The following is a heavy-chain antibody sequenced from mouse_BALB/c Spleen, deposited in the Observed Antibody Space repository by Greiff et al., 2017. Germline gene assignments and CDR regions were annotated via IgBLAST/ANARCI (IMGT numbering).Heavy chain of an antibody. CDR3: ARRKSVGYGLDY. CDR2: ISSGGGST. J-gene: IGHJ2*01. CDR1: GFAFSSYD. D-gene: IGHD2-10*02. Sequence: EVKLQESGGGLVKPGGSLKLSCAASGFAFSSYDMSWVRQTPEKRLEWVAYISSGGGSTYYPDTVKGRFTISRDNAKNTLYLQMSSLKSEDTAMYYCARRKSVGYGLDYWGQGTTLTVSS. V-gene: IGHV5-12-1*01.